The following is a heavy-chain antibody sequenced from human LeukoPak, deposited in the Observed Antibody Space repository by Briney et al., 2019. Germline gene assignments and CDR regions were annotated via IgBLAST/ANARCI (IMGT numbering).Heavy chain of an antibody. J-gene: IGHJ4*02. CDR3: ARGYSNYDFWSGYYTRGYFDY. V-gene: IGHV4-34*01. Sequence: SETLSLTCAVYGGSFSGYYWSWIRQPPGKGLEWIGEINHSGSTNYNPSLKSRVTISVDTSKNQFSLKLSSVTAADTAVYYCARGYSNYDFWSGYYTRGYFDYWGQGTLVTVSS. CDR1: GGSFSGYY. CDR2: INHSGST. D-gene: IGHD3-3*01.